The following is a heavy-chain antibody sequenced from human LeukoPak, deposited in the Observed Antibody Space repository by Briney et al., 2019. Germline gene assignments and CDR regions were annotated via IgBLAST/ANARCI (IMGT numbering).Heavy chain of an antibody. V-gene: IGHV4-59*12. Sequence: SETLSLTCTVSGGSISSYYWSWIRQPPGKGLEWIGYIYYSGSTYYNPSLKSRVTISVDTSKNQFSLKLSSVTAADTAVYYCARGWVKSSGRRLFDPWGQGTLVTVSS. CDR2: IYYSGST. J-gene: IGHJ5*02. D-gene: IGHD1-26*01. CDR1: GGSISSYY. CDR3: ARGWVKSSGRRLFDP.